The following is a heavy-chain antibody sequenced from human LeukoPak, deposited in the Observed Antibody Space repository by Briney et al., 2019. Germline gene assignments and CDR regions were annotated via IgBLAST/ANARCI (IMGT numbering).Heavy chain of an antibody. J-gene: IGHJ6*02. Sequence: SVKVSCKASGGTFSSYAISWVRQAPGQGLEWMGGIIPIFGTANYAQKLQGRVTITADESTSTAYMELSSLRSEDTAVYYCARDDSNPARFRDINPYYYYGMDVWGQGTTVTVSS. D-gene: IGHD3-22*01. CDR3: ARDDSNPARFRDINPYYYYGMDV. CDR2: IIPIFGTA. V-gene: IGHV1-69*13. CDR1: GGTFSSYA.